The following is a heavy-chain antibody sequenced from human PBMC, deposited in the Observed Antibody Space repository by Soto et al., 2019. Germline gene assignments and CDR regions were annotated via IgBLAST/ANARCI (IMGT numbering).Heavy chain of an antibody. CDR3: AKGALFLDPWGYYGMDV. D-gene: IGHD3-3*01. CDR2: ISYDGSNK. Sequence: QVQLVESGGGVVQPGRSLRLSCAASGFTFSSYGMHWVRQAPGKGLEWVAVISYDGSNKYYADSVKGRFTISRDNSKNXXYLQMNSLRAEDTAVYYCAKGALFLDPWGYYGMDVWGQGTTVTVSS. J-gene: IGHJ6*02. V-gene: IGHV3-30*18. CDR1: GFTFSSYG.